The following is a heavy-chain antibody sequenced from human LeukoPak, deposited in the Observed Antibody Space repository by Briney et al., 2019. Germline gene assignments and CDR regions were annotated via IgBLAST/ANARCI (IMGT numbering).Heavy chain of an antibody. CDR3: ARGTSSGWPLYI. J-gene: IGHJ3*02. Sequence: ASVKVSCKASGYTFTGYYMYWVRQAPGQGLEWMGWINPNSGGTNYAQKFQGRVTMTRDTSISTAYMELSRLRSDDTAVYYCARGTSSGWPLYIWGQGTMVTVSS. D-gene: IGHD6-19*01. CDR1: GYTFTGYY. V-gene: IGHV1-2*02. CDR2: INPNSGGT.